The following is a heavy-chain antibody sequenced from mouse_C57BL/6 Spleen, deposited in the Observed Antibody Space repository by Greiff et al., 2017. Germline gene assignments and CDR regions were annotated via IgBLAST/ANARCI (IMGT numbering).Heavy chain of an antibody. CDR3: TRGGGLDY. Sequence: QVQLKQSGAELVRPGASVTLSCKASGYTFTDYEMHWVKQTPVHGLEWIGAIDPETGGTAYNQKFKGKAILTADKSSSTAYMELSSLTSEDSAVYYCTRGGGLDYWGQGTTLTVSS. V-gene: IGHV1-15*01. CDR1: GYTFTDYE. D-gene: IGHD1-1*02. CDR2: IDPETGGT. J-gene: IGHJ2*01.